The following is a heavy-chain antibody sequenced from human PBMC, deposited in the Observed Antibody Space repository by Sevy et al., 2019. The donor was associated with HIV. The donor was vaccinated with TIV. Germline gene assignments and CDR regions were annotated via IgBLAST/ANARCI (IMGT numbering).Heavy chain of an antibody. CDR3: ARAFTGGYQQPFDY. CDR1: GFTFSSHA. D-gene: IGHD1-26*01. Sequence: GGSVRLSCAASGFTFSSHAMSWVRQAPGKGLEWVSAISDSGTTTYYEDSVKGRFTISRDNSKNTLYLQMDGLRAEDTAIYYCARAFTGGYQQPFDYWGQGTLVTVSS. J-gene: IGHJ4*02. CDR2: ISDSGTTT. V-gene: IGHV3-23*01.